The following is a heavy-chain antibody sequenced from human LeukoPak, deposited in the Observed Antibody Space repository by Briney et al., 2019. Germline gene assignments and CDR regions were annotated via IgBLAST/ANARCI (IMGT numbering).Heavy chain of an antibody. CDR3: ARDLTTVTTQDWNYYYGMDV. D-gene: IGHD4-17*01. J-gene: IGHJ6*02. Sequence: GGSLRLSCAASGFTFSSYGMHWVRQAPGKGPEWVAVIWYDGSNKYYADSVKGRFTISRDNSKNSLYLQMNSLRAEDTAVYYCARDLTTVTTQDWNYYYGMDVWGQGTTVTVSS. CDR1: GFTFSSYG. CDR2: IWYDGSNK. V-gene: IGHV3-33*01.